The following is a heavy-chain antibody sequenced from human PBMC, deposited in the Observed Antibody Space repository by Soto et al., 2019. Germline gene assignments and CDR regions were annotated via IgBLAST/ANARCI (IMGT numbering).Heavy chain of an antibody. J-gene: IGHJ6*03. CDR3: ARGGVESVYYYYYMDV. CDR2: INHSGST. V-gene: IGHV4-34*01. Sequence: SETLSLTCAVYGGSFSGYYWSWIRQPPGKGLEWIGEINHSGSTNYNPSLKSRVTISVDTSKNQFSLKLSSVTAADTAVYYCARGGVESVYYYYYMDVWGQGTTVTVSS. CDR1: GGSFSGYY.